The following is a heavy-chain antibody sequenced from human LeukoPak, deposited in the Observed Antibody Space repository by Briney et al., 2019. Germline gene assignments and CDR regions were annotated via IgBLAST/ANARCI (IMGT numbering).Heavy chain of an antibody. V-gene: IGHV4-59*01. Sequence: SETLSLTCTVSGGSISSYYWSWIRQPPGKGLEWIGYIYYSGSTNYNPSLKSRVTISVDTSKNQFSLKLSSVTAADTAIYYCARLRIAAGLEVFDYWGQGTLVTVSS. D-gene: IGHD6-13*01. CDR2: IYYSGST. CDR3: ARLRIAAGLEVFDY. CDR1: GGSISSYY. J-gene: IGHJ4*02.